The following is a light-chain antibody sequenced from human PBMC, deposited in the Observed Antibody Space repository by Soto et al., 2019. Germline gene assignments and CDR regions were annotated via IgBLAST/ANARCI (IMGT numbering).Light chain of an antibody. CDR1: LSFRKI. J-gene: IGKJ5*01. CDR2: DAP. CDR3: QQSYSVPFT. V-gene: IGKV1-39*01. Sequence: DIQLTQSPSSLSATVGKGVTISCRATLSFRKILSWYQWKPEKAPILLIYDAPSLHSGVPSRFSGSASGADFTLTMRKLHPEDFATYYCQQSYSVPFTFGQGTRLKLK.